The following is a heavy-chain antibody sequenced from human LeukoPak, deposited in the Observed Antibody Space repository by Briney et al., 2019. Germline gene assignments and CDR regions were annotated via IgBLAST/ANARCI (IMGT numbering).Heavy chain of an antibody. Sequence: GGSLRLSCAASGFTFSSYGMHWVRQAPGKGLEWVANINEDGSEQYYVDSVKGRFTISRDNAKNLLYLQMSSLRAEDTAVYYCARPPLRYFDWLIDYWGQGTLVTVS. D-gene: IGHD3-9*01. J-gene: IGHJ4*02. CDR3: ARPPLRYFDWLIDY. CDR1: GFTFSSYG. V-gene: IGHV3-7*01. CDR2: INEDGSEQ.